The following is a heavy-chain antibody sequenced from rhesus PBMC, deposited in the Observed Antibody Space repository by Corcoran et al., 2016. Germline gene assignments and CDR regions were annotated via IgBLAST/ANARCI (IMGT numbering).Heavy chain of an antibody. CDR3: ARLPYGNYYFDY. D-gene: IGHD4-35*01. J-gene: IGHJ4*01. Sequence: QVQLQESGPGLVKPSETLSLTCAVSGGCISRSNWWIWIRQPPGKGLEWIGNVGGSSGSTYYNPSLKSRVTISKDTSKNQFSLKLSSVTAADTAVYYCARLPYGNYYFDYWGQGVLVTVSS. CDR2: VGGSSGST. CDR1: GGCISRSNW. V-gene: IGHV4-65*02.